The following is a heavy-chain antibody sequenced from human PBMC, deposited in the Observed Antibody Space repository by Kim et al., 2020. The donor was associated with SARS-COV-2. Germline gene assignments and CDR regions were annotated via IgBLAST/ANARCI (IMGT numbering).Heavy chain of an antibody. V-gene: IGHV3-23*01. Sequence: SVKGRFTISRDNSKNTLYLQMNSLRAEDTAVYYCAKGYDSSGYQEYYFDYWGQGTLVTVSS. J-gene: IGHJ4*02. D-gene: IGHD3-22*01. CDR3: AKGYDSSGYQEYYFDY.